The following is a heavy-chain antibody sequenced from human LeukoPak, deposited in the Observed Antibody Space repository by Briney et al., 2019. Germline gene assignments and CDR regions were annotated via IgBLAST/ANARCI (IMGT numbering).Heavy chain of an antibody. CDR3: ARVLPHRHLRYGYYGRRGYAFDI. CDR2: IYCSGST. Sequence: PSQTLSLTCTVSGGSISSGGYYWSWIRQHPGKGLEWIGYIYCSGSTYYNPSLKSRVIISVDTSKNQFSLKLSSVTAADTAVYYCARVLPHRHLRYGYYGRRGYAFDIWGQGTMVTVSS. D-gene: IGHD4-17*01. CDR1: GGSISSGGYY. V-gene: IGHV4-31*03. J-gene: IGHJ3*02.